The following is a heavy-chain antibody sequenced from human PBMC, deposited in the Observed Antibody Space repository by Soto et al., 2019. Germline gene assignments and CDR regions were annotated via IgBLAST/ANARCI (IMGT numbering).Heavy chain of an antibody. D-gene: IGHD3-22*01. Sequence: ASETLSLTCIVSGSSISSSGYYWGWIRQPPGKGLEWIASMYYNVGTYYNPSLKSRVTISVDTSANQFSLKLSSVTAADTAVYYCARVRDDSSGYYRLGPFDYWGQGTLVTVSS. CDR1: GSSISSSGYY. CDR3: ARVRDDSSGYYRLGPFDY. V-gene: IGHV4-39*01. J-gene: IGHJ4*02. CDR2: MYYNVGT.